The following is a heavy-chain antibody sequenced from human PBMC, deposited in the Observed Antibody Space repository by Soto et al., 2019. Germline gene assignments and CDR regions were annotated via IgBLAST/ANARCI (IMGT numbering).Heavy chain of an antibody. Sequence: QVQLQQWGAGLLKPSETLSLTCAVYGGSFSGYYWSWIRQPPGKGLEWIGEINHSGSTNYNPSLKSRVTISVDTSKNQFSLKLSSVTAADTAVYYCARGGFWSGYSKGFGYWGQGTLVTVSS. J-gene: IGHJ4*02. D-gene: IGHD3-3*01. CDR3: ARGGFWSGYSKGFGY. CDR2: INHSGST. V-gene: IGHV4-34*01. CDR1: GGSFSGYY.